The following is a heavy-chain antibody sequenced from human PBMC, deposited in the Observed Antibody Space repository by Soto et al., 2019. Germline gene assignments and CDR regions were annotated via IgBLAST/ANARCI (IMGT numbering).Heavy chain of an antibody. V-gene: IGHV4-59*01. CDR3: GRYCVSWSHYYYYYMAV. CDR1: GGSMSSYY. CDR2: IYYSGST. J-gene: IGHJ6*03. D-gene: IGHD2-21*01. Sequence: PSETLSLSCTGSGGSMSSYYWSWIRQPPGKGLEWIGYIYYSGSTNYNPSLKSRVTISVDTSKNQFSLKLSSVTAAETAGYYWGRYCVSWSHYYYYYMAVWGQRTTVTVSS.